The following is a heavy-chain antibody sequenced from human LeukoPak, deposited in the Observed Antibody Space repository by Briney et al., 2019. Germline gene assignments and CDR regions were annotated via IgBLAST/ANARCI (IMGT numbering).Heavy chain of an antibody. J-gene: IGHJ3*02. CDR3: AATDYGDFLDAFDI. CDR1: GYTFTSYG. CDR2: ISAYNGNT. V-gene: IGHV1-18*01. D-gene: IGHD4-17*01. Sequence: ASVKVSCKASGYTFTSYGISWVRQAPGQGLEWMGWISAYNGNTNYAQKFQGRVSMTTDTSTSTAYMELRSLRSDDTAVYYCAATDYGDFLDAFDIWGQGTMVTVSS.